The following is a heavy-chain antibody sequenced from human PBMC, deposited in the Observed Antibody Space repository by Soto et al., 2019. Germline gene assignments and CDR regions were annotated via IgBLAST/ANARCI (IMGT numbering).Heavy chain of an antibody. V-gene: IGHV1-69*12. CDR1: GGTFSSYA. Sequence: QVQLVQSGAEVKKPGASVKVSCRTSGGTFSSYAISWVRQAPGQGLEWMGEIVPVFRTPNYAQKFQGRLTITADESTSTAYVELSSLTSEDTAIYYCARDKDEYYCSGSIVFDSWGQGTLVTVSS. CDR2: IVPVFRTP. J-gene: IGHJ4*02. CDR3: ARDKDEYYCSGSIVFDS. D-gene: IGHD3-10*01.